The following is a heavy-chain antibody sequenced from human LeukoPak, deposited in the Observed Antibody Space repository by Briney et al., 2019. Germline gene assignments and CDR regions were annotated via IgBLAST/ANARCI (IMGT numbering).Heavy chain of an antibody. D-gene: IGHD2-2*01. V-gene: IGHV3-23*01. CDR2: ISGSGGNT. Sequence: PGGSLRLSCAASGFTFNSYAITWVRQAPGKGLEWVSAISGSGGNTYYADSVKGRFTISRDNSKNTLYLQMNSLRVEDTAVYYCAKLERVVPAATLFDYWGQGTLVTVSS. CDR3: AKLERVVPAATLFDY. J-gene: IGHJ4*02. CDR1: GFTFNSYA.